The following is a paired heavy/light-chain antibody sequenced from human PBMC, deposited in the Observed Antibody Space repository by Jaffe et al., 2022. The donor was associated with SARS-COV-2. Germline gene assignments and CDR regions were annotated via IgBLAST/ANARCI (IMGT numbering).Light chain of an antibody. CDR1: SGYSNYK. J-gene: IGLJ2*01. Sequence: QPVLTQPPSASASLGASVTLTCTLSSGYSNYKVDWYQQRPGKGPRFVMRVGTGGIVGSKGDGIPDRFSVLGSGLNRYLTIKNIQEEDESDYHCGADHGSGSNFVVFGGGTKLTVL. CDR3: GADHGSGSNFVV. CDR2: VGTGGIVG. V-gene: IGLV9-49*01.
Heavy chain of an antibody. CDR3: ASGYYYDSSGNPSYYYYGMDV. CDR2: IIPIFGTA. CDR1: GGTFSSYA. V-gene: IGHV1-69*01. D-gene: IGHD3-22*01. Sequence: QVQLVQSGAEVKKPGSSVKVSCKASGGTFSSYAISWVRQAPGQGLEWMGGIIPIFGTANYAQKFQGRVTITADESTSTAYMELSSLRSEDTAVYYCASGYYYDSSGNPSYYYYGMDVWGQGTTVTVSS. J-gene: IGHJ6*02.